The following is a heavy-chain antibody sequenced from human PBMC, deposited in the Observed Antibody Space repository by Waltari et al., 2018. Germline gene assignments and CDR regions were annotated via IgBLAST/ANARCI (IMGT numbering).Heavy chain of an antibody. J-gene: IGHJ3*02. CDR3: ARGRFGESDAFDI. V-gene: IGHV4-61*02. Sequence: QVQLQESGPGLVKPSQTLSLTCTVSGGSISSGSYYWSRIRQPAGKGLEWIGRIYTSGSTNYNPSLKSRVTISVDTSKNQFSLKLSSVTAADTAVYYCARGRFGESDAFDIWGQGTMVTVSS. CDR1: GGSISSGSYY. CDR2: IYTSGST. D-gene: IGHD3-10*01.